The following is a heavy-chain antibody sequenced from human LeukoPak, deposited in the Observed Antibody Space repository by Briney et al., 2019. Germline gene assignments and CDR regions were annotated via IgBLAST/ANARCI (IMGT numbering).Heavy chain of an antibody. V-gene: IGHV3-30*04. CDR1: GFTFSSYA. CDR2: ISYDGSNK. Sequence: PGGSLRLSCAASGFTFSSYAMHWVRQAPGKGLEWVAVISYDGSNKYYADSVKGRFTISRDNSKNTLYLQMNSLRAKDTAVYYCARDYYDSSGYYYFDYWRQGTLVTVSS. D-gene: IGHD3-22*01. CDR3: ARDYYDSSGYYYFDY. J-gene: IGHJ4*02.